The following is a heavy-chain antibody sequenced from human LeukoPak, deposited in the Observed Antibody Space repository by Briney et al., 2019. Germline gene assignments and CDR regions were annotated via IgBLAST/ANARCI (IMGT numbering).Heavy chain of an antibody. CDR2: ISSSGSTI. D-gene: IGHD2-15*01. J-gene: IGHJ5*02. CDR3: ARLGCSHVSGCWFDP. V-gene: IGHV3-48*03. Sequence: GGSLRLSCAASGFTFSSYEMNWVRQAPGKGLEWVSYISSSGSTIYYADSVKGRFTISRDNAKNSLYLQMNSLRAEDTAVYYCARLGCSHVSGCWFDPWGQGTLVTVSS. CDR1: GFTFSSYE.